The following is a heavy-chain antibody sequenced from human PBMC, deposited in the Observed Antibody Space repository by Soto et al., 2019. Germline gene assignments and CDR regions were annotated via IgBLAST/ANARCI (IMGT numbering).Heavy chain of an antibody. Sequence: QVQLVQSGAEVKKPGASVKVSCKASGYTLTGYYMHWVRQAPGQGLEWMGWINPNSGGTNYAQKFQGWVTMTRDTSISTAYMELSRLRSDDTAVYYCASAIAAGIYYYGMDVWGQGTTVTVSS. CDR1: GYTLTGYY. V-gene: IGHV1-2*04. CDR2: INPNSGGT. J-gene: IGHJ6*02. D-gene: IGHD6-13*01. CDR3: ASAIAAGIYYYGMDV.